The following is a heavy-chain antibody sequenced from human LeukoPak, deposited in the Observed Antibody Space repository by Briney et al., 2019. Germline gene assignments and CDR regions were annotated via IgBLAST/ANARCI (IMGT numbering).Heavy chain of an antibody. J-gene: IGHJ4*02. Sequence: PGGSLRLSCAASGFTFGSYWMHWVRQAPGKGLVWVSRINSDGSSTSYADSVKGRFTISRDNAKNTLYLQMNSLRAEDTAVYYCARDASLYYFDYWGQGTLVTVSS. CDR3: ARDASLYYFDY. CDR2: INSDGSST. V-gene: IGHV3-74*01. CDR1: GFTFGSYW.